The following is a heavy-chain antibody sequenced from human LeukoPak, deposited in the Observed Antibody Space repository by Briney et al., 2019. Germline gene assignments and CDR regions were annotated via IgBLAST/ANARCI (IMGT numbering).Heavy chain of an antibody. CDR3: ARGGPGYCSGGSCYHY. J-gene: IGHJ4*02. Sequence: SVKVSCKASGYTFTSYHMHWVRQAPGQGLEWMGGIIPIFGTANYAQKFQGRVTITADKSTSTAYMELSSLRSEDTAVYYCARGGPGYCSGGSCYHYWGQGTLVTVSS. D-gene: IGHD2-15*01. CDR2: IIPIFGTA. V-gene: IGHV1-69*06. CDR1: GYTFTSYH.